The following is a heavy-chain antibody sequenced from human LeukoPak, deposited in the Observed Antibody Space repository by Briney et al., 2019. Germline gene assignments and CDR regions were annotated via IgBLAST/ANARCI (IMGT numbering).Heavy chain of an antibody. CDR2: IYYSGST. CDR3: ARSVVLRYNWFDP. V-gene: IGHV4-61*01. D-gene: IGHD3-22*01. J-gene: IGHJ5*02. Sequence: PSETLSLTCTVSGGSVSSGSYYWSWIRQPPGKGLEWIGYIYYSGSTNYNPSLKSRATISVDTSKNQFSLKLSSVTAADTAVYYCARSVVLRYNWFDPWGQGTLVTVSS. CDR1: GGSVSSGSYY.